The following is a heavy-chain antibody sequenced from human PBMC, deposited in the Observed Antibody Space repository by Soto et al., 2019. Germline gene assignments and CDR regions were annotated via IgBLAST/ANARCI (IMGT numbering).Heavy chain of an antibody. J-gene: IGHJ4*02. CDR1: GFTFSSYS. Sequence: PVGSLRLSCAASGFTFSSYSMNWVRQAPGKGLEWVSSISSSRYIYYADSVKGRFTISRDNAKNSLYLQMNSLRAEDTAVYYCARADYFDYWGQGTLVTVSS. V-gene: IGHV3-21*01. CDR2: ISSSRYI. CDR3: ARADYFDY.